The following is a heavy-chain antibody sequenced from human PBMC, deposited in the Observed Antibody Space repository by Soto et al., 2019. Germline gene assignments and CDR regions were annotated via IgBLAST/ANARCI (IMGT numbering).Heavy chain of an antibody. V-gene: IGHV3-21*06. Sequence: LSCAASGFTFSSYAMSWVRQSPGEGLEWVSSISSRSTFINYADSVKGRFTISRDNDKGLVYLQMNSLRAEDTAVYYCARDPPLSMIVVVGVDDFWGQGTLVTVSS. J-gene: IGHJ4*02. CDR3: ARDPPLSMIVVVGVDDF. CDR1: GFTFSSYA. CDR2: ISSRSTFI. D-gene: IGHD3-22*01.